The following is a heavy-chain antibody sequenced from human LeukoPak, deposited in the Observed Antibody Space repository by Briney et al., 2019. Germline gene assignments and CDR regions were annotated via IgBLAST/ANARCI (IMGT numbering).Heavy chain of an antibody. V-gene: IGHV4-34*01. CDR1: GGSFSGYY. D-gene: IGHD2-2*01. Sequence: PSETLSLTCAVYGGSFSGYYWSWIRQPPGKGLEWIGEINHSGSTNYNPSPKSRVTISVDTSKNQFSLKLSSVTAADTAVYYCARVGGYCSSTSCLYYYYYMDVWGKGTTVTVSS. CDR2: INHSGST. J-gene: IGHJ6*03. CDR3: ARVGGYCSSTSCLYYYYYMDV.